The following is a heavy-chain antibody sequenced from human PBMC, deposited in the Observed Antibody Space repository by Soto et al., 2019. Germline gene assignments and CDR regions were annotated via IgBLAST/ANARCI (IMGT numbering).Heavy chain of an antibody. Sequence: QVQLVQSGAEVKKPGASVKVSCKASGYTFTSYGISWVRQAPGQGLEWMGWISAYNGNTNYAQKLQGRVTMTTDTSTSTAYLELRSLRSDDTAVYYCARDRAWWEPRTHGDAFDIWGQGTMVTVSS. D-gene: IGHD1-26*01. CDR1: GYTFTSYG. CDR3: ARDRAWWEPRTHGDAFDI. V-gene: IGHV1-18*04. CDR2: ISAYNGNT. J-gene: IGHJ3*02.